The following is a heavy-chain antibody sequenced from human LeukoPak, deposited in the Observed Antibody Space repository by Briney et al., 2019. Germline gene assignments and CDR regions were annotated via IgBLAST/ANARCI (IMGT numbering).Heavy chain of an antibody. CDR1: GFTFSGYS. CDR3: ARDDGDYAHPVDY. CDR2: ISVSTSTM. Sequence: GGSLRLSCAASGFTFSGYSMNWVRQAPGKGLEGGSYISVSTSTMYYADSVKGRFTISRDNAKNSLYLQMNSLRAEDTAVYYCARDDGDYAHPVDYWGQGTLVTVSS. D-gene: IGHD4-17*01. J-gene: IGHJ4*02. V-gene: IGHV3-48*04.